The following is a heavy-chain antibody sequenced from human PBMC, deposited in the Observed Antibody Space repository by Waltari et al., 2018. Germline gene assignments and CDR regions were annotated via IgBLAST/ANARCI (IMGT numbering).Heavy chain of an antibody. V-gene: IGHV3-74*01. CDR2: INVDGGYI. D-gene: IGHD5-18*01. CDR3: ARKGGRGYPYGPFYYDY. Sequence: EVQLVESGGGLVQPGGSLRLSCEASGFTFGDSWMHWVRQVPGKGLEWVSRINVDGGYISYTDSVKGRFTISRDNAKNTVFLQLSSVTVEDTGVYFCARKGGRGYPYGPFYYDYWGQGTLVTVSS. CDR1: GFTFGDSW. J-gene: IGHJ4*02.